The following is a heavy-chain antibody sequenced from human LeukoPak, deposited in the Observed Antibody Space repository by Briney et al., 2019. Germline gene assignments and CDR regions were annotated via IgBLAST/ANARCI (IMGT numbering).Heavy chain of an antibody. CDR2: ISWNSGSI. D-gene: IGHD6-19*01. J-gene: IGHJ3*02. CDR1: GFTFDDYA. V-gene: IGHV3-9*01. CDR3: GKVGGIAVDAFDT. Sequence: PGRSLRLSCAASGFTFDDYAMHWVRQAPGKGLEWVSGISWNSGSIGYADSVKGRFTISRDNAKNSLYLQMNSLRAEDTALYYCGKVGGIAVDAFDTWGQGTMVTVSS.